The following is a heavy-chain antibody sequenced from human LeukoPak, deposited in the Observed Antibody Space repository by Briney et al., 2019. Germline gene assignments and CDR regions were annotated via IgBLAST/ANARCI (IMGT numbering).Heavy chain of an antibody. CDR3: RGYGEGIAAAGPFDY. Sequence: GGSLRLSCAASGFTFSSYGMHWVRQAPGKGLEWVAFIRYDGSNKYYADSVKGRFTISRDNSKNTLYLQMNSLRAEDTAVYYCRGYGEGIAAAGPFDYWGQGTLVTVSS. J-gene: IGHJ4*02. CDR2: IRYDGSNK. CDR1: GFTFSSYG. D-gene: IGHD6-13*01. V-gene: IGHV3-30*02.